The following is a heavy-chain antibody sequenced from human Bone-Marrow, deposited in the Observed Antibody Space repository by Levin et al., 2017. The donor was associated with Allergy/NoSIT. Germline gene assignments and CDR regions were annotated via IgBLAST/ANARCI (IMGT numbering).Heavy chain of an antibody. D-gene: IGHD2-8*01. Sequence: GESLKISCVASGFTFGDYWMHWVRQSQGRGLEWLSRIRSDGTETTYADSVKGRFVISRDNTKDTLFLLMNSLRAEDTAVYCCATTAGGVWGQGTLVTVSS. J-gene: IGHJ1*01. V-gene: IGHV3-74*03. CDR3: ATTAGGV. CDR1: GFTFGDYW. CDR2: IRSDGTET.